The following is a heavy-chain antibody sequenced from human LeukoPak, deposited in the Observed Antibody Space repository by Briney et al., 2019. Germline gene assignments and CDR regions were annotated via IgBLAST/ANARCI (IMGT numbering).Heavy chain of an antibody. CDR1: GYSFSTHW. J-gene: IGHJ4*02. Sequence: ASVKVSCKASGYSFSTHWMHWVRQAPGQGLEWMGIINPSGGFTSYAQKLQGRVTVTRDMSTSTVYMELSNLRSEDTAVYYCARLIAVAAVLDYWGQGTLVTVSS. D-gene: IGHD6-19*01. V-gene: IGHV1-46*01. CDR3: ARLIAVAAVLDY. CDR2: INPSGGFT.